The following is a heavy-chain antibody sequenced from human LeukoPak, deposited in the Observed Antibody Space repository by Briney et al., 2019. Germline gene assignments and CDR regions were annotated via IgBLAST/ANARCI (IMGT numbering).Heavy chain of an antibody. V-gene: IGHV1-2*02. CDR3: VIGAGGNPVGASFDY. CDR2: IAHKSGAT. J-gene: IGHJ4*02. Sequence: ASVKVSCKASGYTFTDYYTHWVRQAPGQGFEWMGWIAHKSGATRFAQKFQGRVTLTRDTSITTAYMELNNLSPDDTAVYFCVIGAGGNPVGASFDYWGQGTLVTV. CDR1: GYTFTDYY. D-gene: IGHD3-16*01.